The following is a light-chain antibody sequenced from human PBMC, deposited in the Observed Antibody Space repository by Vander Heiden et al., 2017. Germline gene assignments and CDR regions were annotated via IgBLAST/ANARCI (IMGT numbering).Light chain of an antibody. Sequence: SYVLTHPSALPGARGQAATVYCSGNNIVDNNVHWYQHHPGLAPVMVVYDDQYRPSGIPERFSGSNYRNSAILTLDRVEAGDEDDYYCHVWASSFDDVVFGGGTKLTVL. CDR2: DDQ. CDR3: HVWASSFDDVV. V-gene: IGLV3-21*02. CDR1: NIVDNN. J-gene: IGLJ2*01.